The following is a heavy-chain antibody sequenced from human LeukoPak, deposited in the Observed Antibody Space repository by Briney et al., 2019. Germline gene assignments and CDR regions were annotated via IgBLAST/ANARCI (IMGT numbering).Heavy chain of an antibody. CDR3: ARGWDSYGHPIRVYYMDV. D-gene: IGHD5-18*01. CDR1: GFTFSSYW. CDR2: IKQDGSEK. Sequence: GGSLRPSCAASGFTFSSYWMSWVRQAPGKGLEWVANIKQDGSEKYYVDSVKGRFTISRDNAKNSLYLQMNSLRAEDTAVYYCARGWDSYGHPIRVYYMDVWGKGTTVTVSS. V-gene: IGHV3-7*01. J-gene: IGHJ6*03.